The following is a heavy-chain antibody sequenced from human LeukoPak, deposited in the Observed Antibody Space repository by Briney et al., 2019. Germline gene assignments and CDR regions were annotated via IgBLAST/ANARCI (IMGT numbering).Heavy chain of an antibody. D-gene: IGHD5-18*01. CDR1: GFTFSSYG. CDR3: ARVPSMVTSEYYFDY. CDR2: IWYDGSNK. Sequence: GGSLRLSCAASGFTFSSYGMHWVRQAPGKGLEWVAVIWYDGSNKYYADSVKGRFTISRDNSKNTLYLQMNSLRAEDTAVYYCARVPSMVTSEYYFDYWGQGTLVTVSS. V-gene: IGHV3-33*01. J-gene: IGHJ4*02.